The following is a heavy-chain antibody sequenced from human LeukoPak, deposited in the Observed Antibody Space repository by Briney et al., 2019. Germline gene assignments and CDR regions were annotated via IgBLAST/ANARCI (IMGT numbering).Heavy chain of an antibody. Sequence: ASVKVSCKASGYTVTGYYMHWVRQAPGQGLEWMGWINPNSGGTNYAQKFQGRVTMTRDTSISTAYMELSRLRSDDTAVYYCARVYYYDSSGYFHDAFDIWGQGTMVTVSS. CDR2: INPNSGGT. CDR3: ARVYYYDSSGYFHDAFDI. J-gene: IGHJ3*02. CDR1: GYTVTGYY. V-gene: IGHV1-2*02. D-gene: IGHD3-22*01.